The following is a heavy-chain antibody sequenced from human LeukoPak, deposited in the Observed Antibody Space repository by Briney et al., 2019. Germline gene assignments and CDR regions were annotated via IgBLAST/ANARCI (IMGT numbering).Heavy chain of an antibody. Sequence: ASVKVSCKASGYTFTSYDINWGRQATGQGLEWMGCMNPNSGNTGYAQKFQGRVTITRNTSISTAYMELSSLRSEDTAVYYCARGQTTGTTANYMDVWGKGTTVTVSS. V-gene: IGHV1-8*03. J-gene: IGHJ6*03. CDR1: GYTFTSYD. CDR3: ARGQTTGTTANYMDV. D-gene: IGHD1-1*01. CDR2: MNPNSGNT.